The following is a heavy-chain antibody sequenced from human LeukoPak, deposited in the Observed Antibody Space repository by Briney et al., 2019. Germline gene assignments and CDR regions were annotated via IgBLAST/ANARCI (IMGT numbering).Heavy chain of an antibody. J-gene: IGHJ4*02. D-gene: IGHD1-7*01. V-gene: IGHV1-18*03. Sequence: ASVKVSCKASGYTFTSYGISWVRQAPGQGLEWMGWISGSTGDTNYAQKFQGRVTMTADTSSSIAYMELRSLRLDDMAVYYCARDENYGIFFNVDYWGQGTLVTVSS. CDR1: GYTFTSYG. CDR2: ISGSTGDT. CDR3: ARDENYGIFFNVDY.